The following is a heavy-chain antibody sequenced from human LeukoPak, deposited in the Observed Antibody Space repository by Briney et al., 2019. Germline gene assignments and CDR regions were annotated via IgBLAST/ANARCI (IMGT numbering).Heavy chain of an antibody. CDR3: ASLSLPLEYSSGWYLFDP. CDR1: GGSISSINYY. Sequence: SETLSLTCTVSGGSISSINYYWDWIRQPPGKGLEWIGSIFYSGSTYYNPSLKSRVTISVDTSKNQFSLKLSSVTAADTAVYYCASLSLPLEYSSGWYLFDPWGQGTLVTVSS. D-gene: IGHD6-19*01. CDR2: IFYSGST. V-gene: IGHV4-39*01. J-gene: IGHJ5*02.